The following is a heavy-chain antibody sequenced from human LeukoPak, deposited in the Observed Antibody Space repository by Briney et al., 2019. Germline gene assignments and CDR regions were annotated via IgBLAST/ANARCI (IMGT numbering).Heavy chain of an antibody. D-gene: IGHD5-18*01. J-gene: IGHJ5*02. CDR3: ARARYSPNWFDP. CDR2: IKHDGSEK. V-gene: IGHV3-7*01. CDR1: GFTFSTSW. Sequence: GGSLRLSCAASGFTFSTSWMSWVRQAPGKGLEWVANIKHDGSEKYYVDSVKGRFTISRDNTRNSLYLQMNSLRAEDTAVYYCARARYSPNWFDPWGQGTLVTVSS.